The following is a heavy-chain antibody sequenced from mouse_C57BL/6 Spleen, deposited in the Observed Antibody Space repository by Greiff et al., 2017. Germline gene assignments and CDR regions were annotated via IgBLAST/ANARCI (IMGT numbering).Heavy chain of an antibody. CDR1: GFTFSDYG. CDR2: ISSGSSTF. J-gene: IGHJ1*03. V-gene: IGHV5-17*01. D-gene: IGHD2-3*01. CDR3: AKDGYYVRNWYCDV. Sequence: EVKVVESGGGLVKPGGSLKLSCAASGFTFSDYGMHWVRQAPEKGLEWVAYISSGSSTFYYADTVKGRFTLSRDNAKKTLFLQMTSLRSEDTAMYYWAKDGYYVRNWYCDVWGTGTTVTVAS.